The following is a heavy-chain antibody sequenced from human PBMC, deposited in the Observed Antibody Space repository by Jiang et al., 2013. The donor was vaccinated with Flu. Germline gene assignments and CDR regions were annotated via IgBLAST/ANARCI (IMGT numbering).Heavy chain of an antibody. CDR3: ARDYCSGGSCYSATWFDP. V-gene: IGHV1-18*01. Sequence: GAEVKKSGASVKVSCKASGYTFTDYGITWVRQAPGQGLEWLGWISAHNGNTDYAQNFQGRVTMTIDTSTSTAYMDLRGLRSDDTAVYFCARDYCSGGSCYSATWFDPWGQGT. CDR1: GYTFTDYG. CDR2: ISAHNGNT. D-gene: IGHD2-15*01. J-gene: IGHJ5*02.